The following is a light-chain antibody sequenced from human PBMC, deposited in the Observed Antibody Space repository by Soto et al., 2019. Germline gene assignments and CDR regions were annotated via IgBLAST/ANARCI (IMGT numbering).Light chain of an antibody. CDR3: RSYTSSSTYD. CDR2: EVS. V-gene: IGLV2-18*02. Sequence: QSVLTQPPSVSGSPGQSVTISCTGASSDVGSYNRVSWYQQFPATAPKLLIYEVSNRPSGIPDRFSGSKSGNTASLTISGLQAEDDADYYCRSYTSSSTYDFVTGTKVTVL. J-gene: IGLJ1*01. CDR1: SSDVGSYNR.